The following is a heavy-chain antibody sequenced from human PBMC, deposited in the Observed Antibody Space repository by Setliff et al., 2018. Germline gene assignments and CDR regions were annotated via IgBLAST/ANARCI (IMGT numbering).Heavy chain of an antibody. V-gene: IGHV3-7*01. CDR2: INQDGTGK. J-gene: IGHJ4*02. CDR1: GFSFSSFW. Sequence: PGGSLRLSCAASGFSFSSFWMAWVRQSPGRGLEWVANINQDGTGKYYVDSVKGRFTISRDNSKKSVYLQMNSLRAEDTAVYYCASDLPGDPDFDFWGQGTLVTVSS. CDR3: ASDLPGDPDFDF. D-gene: IGHD3-16*01.